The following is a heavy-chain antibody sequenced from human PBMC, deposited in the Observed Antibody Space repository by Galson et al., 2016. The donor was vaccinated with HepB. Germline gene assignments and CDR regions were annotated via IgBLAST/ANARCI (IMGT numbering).Heavy chain of an antibody. Sequence: SVKVSCKASGGTFTSYTINWVRQAPGQGLEWMGRMIPIFGTGHYAQRFRGRVTITADESTSTSSMELNNLTSEDTAVYYCARDRQWLQRSVPWFDPWGQGTLVTVSS. CDR1: GGTFTSYT. D-gene: IGHD6-19*01. V-gene: IGHV1-69*13. CDR3: ARDRQWLQRSVPWFDP. CDR2: MIPIFGTG. J-gene: IGHJ5*02.